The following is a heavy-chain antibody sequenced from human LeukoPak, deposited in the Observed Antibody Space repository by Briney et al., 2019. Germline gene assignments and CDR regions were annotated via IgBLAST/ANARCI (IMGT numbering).Heavy chain of an antibody. D-gene: IGHD6-19*01. J-gene: IGHJ4*02. CDR1: AFTFSSYA. Sequence: GGSLRLSCAASAFTFSSYAMSWVRQTPGKGLEWVSAISGSGGNTYYADSVKGRFTISRDNSKNTLDLQMNSLRADDTAVYYCVRDPSNSGWAFDYWGQGTLVTVSS. V-gene: IGHV3-23*01. CDR2: ISGSGGNT. CDR3: VRDPSNSGWAFDY.